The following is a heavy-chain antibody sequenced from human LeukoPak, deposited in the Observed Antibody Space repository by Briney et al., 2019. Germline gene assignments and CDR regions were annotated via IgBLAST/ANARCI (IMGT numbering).Heavy chain of an antibody. V-gene: IGHV3-23*01. J-gene: IGHJ4*02. CDR1: GFTFSSYA. CDR3: AKDRPNYYGSNGHYYRRDGDY. Sequence: PGGSLRLSCAASGFTFSSYAMGWVRQSTGKGLEWVSSTSGEVEATYYSNSVKGRFTISRDNSRNTLCLQMNSLRAEDTAVYYCAKDRPNYYGSNGHYYRRDGDYWGQGTLVTVSS. CDR2: TSGEVEAT. D-gene: IGHD3-22*01.